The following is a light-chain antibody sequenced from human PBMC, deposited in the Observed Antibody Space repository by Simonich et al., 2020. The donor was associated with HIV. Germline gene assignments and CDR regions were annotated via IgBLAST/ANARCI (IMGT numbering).Light chain of an antibody. CDR1: QSVLYSSNNKNY. V-gene: IGKV4-1*01. CDR2: WAS. J-gene: IGKJ3*01. CDR3: QQYYSTPLT. Sequence: DIVMTQSPDSLAVSLGERATINGKSSQSVLYSSNNKNYLAWYQQKPGQPPKLLIYWASTRESGVPDRFSGSGSGTDFTLTISSLQAEDVAVYYCQQYYSTPLTFGPGTKVKI.